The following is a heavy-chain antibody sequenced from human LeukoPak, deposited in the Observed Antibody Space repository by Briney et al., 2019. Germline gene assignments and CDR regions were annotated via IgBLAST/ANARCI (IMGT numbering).Heavy chain of an antibody. CDR2: ISGSGGNT. D-gene: IGHD2/OR15-2a*01. J-gene: IGHJ4*02. CDR1: GFTFSSYA. CDR3: AKDALISYRGAWSQSDY. Sequence: GGSLRLSCAASGFTFSSYAMSWVRQAPGKGLERVSGISGSGGNTYYVDSVKGRFTISRDNSRNTLYLQMNNLRAEDTAVYYCAKDALISYRGAWSQSDYWGQGTLVTVSS. V-gene: IGHV3-23*01.